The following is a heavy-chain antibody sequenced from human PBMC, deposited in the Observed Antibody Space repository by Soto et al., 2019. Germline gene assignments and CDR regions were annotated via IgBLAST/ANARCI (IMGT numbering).Heavy chain of an antibody. D-gene: IGHD6-6*01. CDR3: AKRSGSSTFDY. J-gene: IGHJ4*02. V-gene: IGHV3-23*01. Sequence: EVQLLESGGGLVQPGESLRLSCAASGFTFSSYAMSWVRQAPGKGLEWVSVISGSDDSTYYADSVKGRFTISRDNSKNTLYLQMNSLRAEDTAVYYCAKRSGSSTFDYWGQGTVVTVCS. CDR1: GFTFSSYA. CDR2: ISGSDDST.